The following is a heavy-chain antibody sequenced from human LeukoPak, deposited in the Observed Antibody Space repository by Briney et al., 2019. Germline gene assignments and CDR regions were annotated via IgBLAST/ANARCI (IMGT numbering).Heavy chain of an antibody. Sequence: PETLSLTCAVSGYSISSGYYWGWIRQPPGKGLEWIGSIYHSGSTYYNPSLKSRVTISVDTSKNQFSLKLSSVTAADTAVYYCARVTGYSSSWYSVDYWGQGTLVTVSS. CDR1: GYSISSGYY. CDR2: IYHSGST. J-gene: IGHJ4*02. V-gene: IGHV4-38-2*01. CDR3: ARVTGYSSSWYSVDY. D-gene: IGHD6-13*01.